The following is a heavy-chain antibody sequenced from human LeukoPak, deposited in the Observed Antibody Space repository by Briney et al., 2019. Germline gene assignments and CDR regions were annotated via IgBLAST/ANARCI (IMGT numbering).Heavy chain of an antibody. Sequence: SETLSLTCTVSGGSISSGGYYWSWVRQSPGKGLEWIGEIYHSGFTNYNPSLKSRVTISVDKPKNHFSLKLSSVTAADTAVYYCAREDPDRKIDYWGQGTLVTVSS. CDR1: GGSISSGGYY. CDR3: AREDPDRKIDY. CDR2: IYHSGFT. D-gene: IGHD1-14*01. V-gene: IGHV4-39*07. J-gene: IGHJ4*02.